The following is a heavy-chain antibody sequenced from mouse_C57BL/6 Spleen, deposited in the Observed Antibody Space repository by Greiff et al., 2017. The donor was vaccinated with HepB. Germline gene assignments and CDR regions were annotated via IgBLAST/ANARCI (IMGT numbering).Heavy chain of an antibody. CDR3: AKEWTAQASPWFAY. V-gene: IGHV1-82*01. Sequence: QVQLQQSGPELVKPGASVKISCKASGYAFSSSWMNWVKQRPGKGLEWIGRIYPGDGDTNYNGKFKGKATLTADKSSSTAYMQLSSLTSEDSAVYFCAKEWTAQASPWFAYWGQGTLVTVSA. D-gene: IGHD3-2*02. CDR1: GYAFSSSW. J-gene: IGHJ3*01. CDR2: IYPGDGDT.